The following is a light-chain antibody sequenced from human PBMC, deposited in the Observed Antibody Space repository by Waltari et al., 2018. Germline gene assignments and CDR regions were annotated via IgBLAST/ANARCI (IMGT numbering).Light chain of an antibody. CDR3: AAWDDSLNGVV. V-gene: IGLV1-44*01. Sequence: QSVLTQPPSASGTPGQRVTIPCSGSSSNLGSNTVNWYQQLPGTAPKLLIYSNNQRPSGVPDRFSGSKSGTSVSLAISGLQSEDEADYYCAAWDDSLNGVVFGGGTKLTVL. CDR2: SNN. CDR1: SSNLGSNT. J-gene: IGLJ2*01.